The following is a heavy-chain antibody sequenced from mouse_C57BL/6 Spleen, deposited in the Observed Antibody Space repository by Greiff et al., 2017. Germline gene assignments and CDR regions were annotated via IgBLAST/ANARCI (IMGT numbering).Heavy chain of an antibody. CDR3: ARGGGYYPDWFAY. D-gene: IGHD2-3*01. Sequence: EVLLVESGPGLVKPSQSLSLTCSVTGYSITSGYYWNWIRQFPENKLELMGYISYDGSNNYNPSLKNRISITRDTSENQFFLKLNTVTTEDTATYYCARGGGYYPDWFAYWGQGTLVTVSA. CDR1: GYSITSGYY. CDR2: ISYDGSN. V-gene: IGHV3-6*01. J-gene: IGHJ3*01.